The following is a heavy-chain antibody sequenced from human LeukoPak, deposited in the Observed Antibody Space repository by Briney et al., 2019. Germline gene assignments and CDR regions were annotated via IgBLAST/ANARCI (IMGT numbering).Heavy chain of an antibody. J-gene: IGHJ6*04. CDR1: GGSTSSYY. D-gene: IGHD4/OR15-4a*01. Sequence: SETLSLTCAVSGGSTSSYYWGWIRQPPGKRLEWIGYIYYSGSTKYNPSLKSRVTISVDTSKNQFSLKMSSVTAADTAVYYCARVAQYGAGHMDVWGKGTTVTVSS. CDR2: IYYSGST. CDR3: ARVAQYGAGHMDV. V-gene: IGHV4-59*01.